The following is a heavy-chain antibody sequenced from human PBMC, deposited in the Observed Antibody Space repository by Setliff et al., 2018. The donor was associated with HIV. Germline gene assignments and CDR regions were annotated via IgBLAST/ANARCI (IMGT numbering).Heavy chain of an antibody. CDR1: GDSVSSSSYY. CDR3: AREDYYYYGMDV. J-gene: IGHJ6*02. CDR2: INHSGSA. V-gene: IGHV4-39*07. Sequence: SETLSLTCTVSGDSVSSSSYYWGWIRQPPGKGLEWIGEINHSGSANNNPSLKSRVTISVDTSKNQVSLKLSSVTASDTAVYYCAREDYYYYGMDVWGQGTTVTVSS.